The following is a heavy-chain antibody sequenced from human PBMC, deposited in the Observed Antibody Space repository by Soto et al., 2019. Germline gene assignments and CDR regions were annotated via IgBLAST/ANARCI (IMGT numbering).Heavy chain of an antibody. CDR3: AKEADYYDSSGYYYVSDY. V-gene: IGHV3-23*01. CDR2: ISGSGGST. CDR1: GFTFSSYA. Sequence: GGSLRLSCAASGFTFSSYAMSWVRQAPGKGLEWVSAISGSGGSTYYADSVKGRFTISRDNSKNTLYLQMNSLRAEDTAVYYCAKEADYYDSSGYYYVSDYWGQGTLVTVSS. J-gene: IGHJ4*02. D-gene: IGHD3-22*01.